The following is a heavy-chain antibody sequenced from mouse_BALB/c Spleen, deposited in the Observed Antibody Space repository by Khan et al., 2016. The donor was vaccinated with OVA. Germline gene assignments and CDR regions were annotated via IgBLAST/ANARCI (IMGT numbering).Heavy chain of an antibody. CDR2: ISNGGSYT. J-gene: IGHJ3*01. CDR3: ARHRFTTPTYWFAY. V-gene: IGHV5-6*01. CDR1: GFTFSSYG. Sequence: EVELVESGGDLVKPGGSLNLSCEASGFTFSSYGMSCLRQTPDKRLEWFATISNGGSYTYFPDSVKGRLTISSDNAKNNLYLQMSSLKSEDTAMDYCARHRFTTPTYWFAYWGQGTLVTVFA. D-gene: IGHD1-2*01.